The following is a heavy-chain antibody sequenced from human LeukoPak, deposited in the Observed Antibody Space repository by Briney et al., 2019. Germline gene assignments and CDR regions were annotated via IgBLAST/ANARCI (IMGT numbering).Heavy chain of an antibody. CDR2: ISYSGST. D-gene: IGHD4-17*01. CDR1: GGSISPYY. Sequence: SETLSLTCAVSGGSISPYYWMWIRQRPGMGLERIGYISYSGSTSFNPSLKSRVTISLDTSTNRVSLKLSSVTAADTALYYCARAGSFRLTTTLWGQGTLVTVSS. CDR3: ARAGSFRLTTTL. V-gene: IGHV4-59*01. J-gene: IGHJ4*02.